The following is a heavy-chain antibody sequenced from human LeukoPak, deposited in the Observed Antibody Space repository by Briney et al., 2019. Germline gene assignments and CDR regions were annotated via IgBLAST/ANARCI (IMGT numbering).Heavy chain of an antibody. Sequence: SETLSLTCTVSGDSIRSYYWSWIRQPPGMGLEWIGYIYYSGSTNYNPSLKSRVTISVDTSKNQFSLKLSSVTAADTAVYYCARHLRYFDWLYFDYWGQGTLVTVSS. D-gene: IGHD3-9*01. CDR2: IYYSGST. V-gene: IGHV4-59*08. J-gene: IGHJ4*02. CDR1: GDSIRSYY. CDR3: ARHLRYFDWLYFDY.